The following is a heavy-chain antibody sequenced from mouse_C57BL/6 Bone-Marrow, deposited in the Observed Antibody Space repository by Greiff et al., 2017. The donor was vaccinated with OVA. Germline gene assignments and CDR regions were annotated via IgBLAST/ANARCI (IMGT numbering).Heavy chain of an antibody. CDR2: IYPGSGNT. J-gene: IGHJ3*01. D-gene: IGHD2-4*01. V-gene: IGHV1-76*01. Sequence: QVQLQQSGAELVRPGASVKLSCKASGYTFTDYYINWVKQRPGQGLEWIARIYPGSGNTYYNEKFKGKATLTAEKSSSTAYMQLSSLTSEDSAVYFCARVEDYDPAWFAYWGQGTLVTVSA. CDR3: ARVEDYDPAWFAY. CDR1: GYTFTDYY.